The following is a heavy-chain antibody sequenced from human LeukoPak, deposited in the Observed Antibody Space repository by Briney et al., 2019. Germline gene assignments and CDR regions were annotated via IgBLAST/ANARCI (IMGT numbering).Heavy chain of an antibody. CDR1: GFTFSSYG. J-gene: IGHJ3*02. D-gene: IGHD3-16*02. V-gene: IGHV4-34*01. CDR3: ARAHYVWGSYRYRSRAAFDI. CDR2: INHSGST. Sequence: GSLRLSCAASGFTFSSYGMHWVRQPPGKGLEWIGEINHSGSTNYNPSLKSRVTISVDTSKNQFSLKLSSVTAADTAVYYCARAHYVWGSYRYRSRAAFDIWGQGTMVTVSS.